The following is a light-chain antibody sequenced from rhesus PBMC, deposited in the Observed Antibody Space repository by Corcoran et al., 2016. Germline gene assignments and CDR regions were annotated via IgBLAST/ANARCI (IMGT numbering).Light chain of an antibody. CDR3: QQGYGTAYS. V-gene: IGKV1-74*01. J-gene: IGKJ2*01. CDR2: KAS. Sequence: IQMTQSPSSLSASVGDRVTITCRASENVNNNLNWYQQKPGKAPKLLISKASTLQSGVPSRFRGSGSGTDDTFTISSLQPEDIATYYCQQGYGTAYSFGQGTKVEIK. CDR1: ENVNNN.